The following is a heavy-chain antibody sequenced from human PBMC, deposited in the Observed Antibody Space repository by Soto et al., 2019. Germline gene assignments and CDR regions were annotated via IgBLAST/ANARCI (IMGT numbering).Heavy chain of an antibody. V-gene: IGHV4-34*01. D-gene: IGHD6-6*01. Sequence: QVQLQQWGAGLLKPSETLSLTCAVYGGSFSGYYWSWIRQPPGKGLEWVGEINHSGSTNYNPSLKSRVTTSVDTSKNQSSLKLSSVTAADTAVYYCARGVAARPMRYFDLWGRGTLVTVSS. CDR1: GGSFSGYY. CDR2: INHSGST. J-gene: IGHJ2*01. CDR3: ARGVAARPMRYFDL.